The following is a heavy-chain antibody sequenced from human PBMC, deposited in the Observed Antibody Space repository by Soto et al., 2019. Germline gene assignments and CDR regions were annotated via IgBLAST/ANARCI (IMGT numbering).Heavy chain of an antibody. CDR1: GFTFSSHG. D-gene: IGHD3-3*01. Sequence: EVQLLESGGGLVQPGGSLRLSCVASGFTFSSHGMSWVRQAPGKGLEWVSAINDGGVYTYYADSVKGRFTSSRDNAKDTLYLQMNSLRAEDTAVYYCAKGAMSAKGMDVWGQGTTVTVSS. CDR3: AKGAMSAKGMDV. V-gene: IGHV3-23*01. J-gene: IGHJ6*02. CDR2: INDGGVYT.